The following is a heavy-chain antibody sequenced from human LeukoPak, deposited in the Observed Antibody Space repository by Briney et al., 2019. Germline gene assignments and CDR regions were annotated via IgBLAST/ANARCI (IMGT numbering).Heavy chain of an antibody. J-gene: IGHJ6*02. Sequence: PGGSLRLSCAASGFTFSSYAISWVRQAPGQGLEWMGGIIPIFGTANYAQKFQGRVTITADESTSTAYMELSSLRSEDTAVYYCARFTIFGVVTHYYYYGMDVWGQGTTVTVSS. CDR2: IIPIFGTA. D-gene: IGHD3-3*01. V-gene: IGHV1-69*01. CDR3: ARFTIFGVVTHYYYYGMDV. CDR1: GFTFSSYA.